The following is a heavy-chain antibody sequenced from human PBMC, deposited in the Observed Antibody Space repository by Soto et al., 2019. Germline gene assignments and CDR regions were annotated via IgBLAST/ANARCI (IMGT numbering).Heavy chain of an antibody. D-gene: IGHD1-1*01. CDR1: GGSISTYY. CDR2: IYYSGTA. J-gene: IGHJ6*02. V-gene: IGHV4-59*01. Sequence: QVQLRESGPGLVKSSETLSLTCTVSGGSISTYYWSWVRQPPGKGLEWIGYIYYSGTATYNPSLRSRATISVDTSKNPFSLRLSSVTAADTAVYYCARGDGIQLGSLAGRYYYHKMDVWGQGTTVTVYS. CDR3: ARGDGIQLGSLAGRYYYHKMDV.